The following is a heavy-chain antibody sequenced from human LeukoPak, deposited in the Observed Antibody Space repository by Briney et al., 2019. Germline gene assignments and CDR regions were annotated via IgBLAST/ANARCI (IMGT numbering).Heavy chain of an antibody. CDR1: GFTFSSYS. D-gene: IGHD6-19*01. V-gene: IGHV3-48*01. CDR3: ARDSRGPPVGYFDY. Sequence: GGSLRLSCAASGFTFSSYSMNWVRQAPGKGLEWVSYISSSSGNIFYADSVKGRFTISRDNAKNSLYLQMSSLRAEDTAVYYCARDSRGPPVGYFDYWGQGTLVTVSS. CDR2: ISSSSGNI. J-gene: IGHJ4*02.